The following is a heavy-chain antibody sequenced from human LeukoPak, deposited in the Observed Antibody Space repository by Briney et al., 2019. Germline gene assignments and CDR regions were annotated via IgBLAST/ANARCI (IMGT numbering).Heavy chain of an antibody. CDR2: MNPNSGNT. CDR3: EIMVGDFDY. CDR1: GYTFTSYD. J-gene: IGHJ4*02. D-gene: IGHD1-26*01. V-gene: IGHV1-8*03. Sequence: GASVKVSCKVSGYTFTSYDINWVRQATGQGLEWMGWMNPNSGNTGYAQKFQGRVTITRDTSTSTVYMELSSLRSEDTAVYYCEIMVGDFDYWGQGTLVTVSS.